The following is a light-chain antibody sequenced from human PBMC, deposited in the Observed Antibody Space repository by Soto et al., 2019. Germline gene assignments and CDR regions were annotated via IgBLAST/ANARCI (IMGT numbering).Light chain of an antibody. CDR3: SSYTSSNTVV. V-gene: IGLV2-14*01. CDR2: EVS. CDR1: SSDVGGYNY. Sequence: QSALTQPASVSGSPGQSITISCTGTSSDVGGYNYVSWYQQHPGKAPKLMIYEVSNRPSGVSNHFSASKSGNTASLTISGHQAEDEADYYCSSYTSSNTVVFGGGTKLTVL. J-gene: IGLJ2*01.